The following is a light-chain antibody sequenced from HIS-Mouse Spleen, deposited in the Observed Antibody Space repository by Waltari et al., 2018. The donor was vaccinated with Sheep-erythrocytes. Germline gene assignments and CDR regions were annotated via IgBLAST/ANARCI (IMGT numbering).Light chain of an antibody. Sequence: EIVLTQSPATLSLSPGERATLSCRASQSVSSYVAWYQQKPGQAPRLLIYDASHRATGIPARFSGSGSETGCTLTISSLEPEDFAVYYCQQRSNWYTFGQGTKLEIK. J-gene: IGKJ2*01. CDR1: QSVSSY. V-gene: IGKV3-11*01. CDR2: DAS. CDR3: QQRSNWYT.